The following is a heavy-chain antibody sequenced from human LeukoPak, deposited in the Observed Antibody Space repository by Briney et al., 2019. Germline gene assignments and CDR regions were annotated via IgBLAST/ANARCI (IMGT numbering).Heavy chain of an antibody. CDR3: ARGFGTSWYDY. V-gene: IGHV1-2*02. J-gene: IGHJ4*02. D-gene: IGHD6-13*01. CDR1: GYTFTANY. Sequence: ASAKVSCRTSGYTFTANYMHWVRQAPGQGLEWVGWINSNSGATSYAQKSQGRVTMTRDTSISTAYMELSRLTPDDTAVYYCARGFGTSWYDYWGQGTLVTVSS. CDR2: INSNSGAT.